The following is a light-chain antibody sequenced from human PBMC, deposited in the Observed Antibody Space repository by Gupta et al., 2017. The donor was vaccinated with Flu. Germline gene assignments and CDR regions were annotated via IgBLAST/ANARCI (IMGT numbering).Light chain of an antibody. V-gene: IGLV2-11*03. CDR3: CSYAGTFTFV. J-gene: IGLJ3*02. Sequence: VTISCTGTSSDVGNYDYVSWYQQYPGKAPKLMIYGVTNRPAGVPNRFSGSKSGNTASLAISGLQAEDEANYYCCSYAGTFTFVFGGGTKVTVL. CDR1: SSDVGNYDY. CDR2: GVT.